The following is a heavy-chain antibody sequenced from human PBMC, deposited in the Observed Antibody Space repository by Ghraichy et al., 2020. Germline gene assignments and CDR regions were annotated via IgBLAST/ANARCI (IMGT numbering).Heavy chain of an antibody. CDR3: ARGRSSSSGNLDY. CDR2: ISSTSSNI. CDR1: GFTFSYYS. D-gene: IGHD6-13*01. Sequence: GGSLRLSCAASGFTFSYYSMNWVRQAPGKGLEWVSHISSTSSNIYYADSVKGRFTISRDSAKNSLYLEMNSLRDEDTAMYYCARGRSSSSGNLDYWGQGTRVTVSS. J-gene: IGHJ4*02. V-gene: IGHV3-48*02.